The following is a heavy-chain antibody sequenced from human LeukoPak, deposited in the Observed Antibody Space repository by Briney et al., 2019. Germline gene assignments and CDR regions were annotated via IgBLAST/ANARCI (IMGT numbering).Heavy chain of an antibody. Sequence: GGSLRLSCAASGFTFSNAWMSWVRQAPGKGLEWVSSISSSSSYIYYADSVKGRFTISRDNAKNSLYLQMNSLRAEDTAVYYCARTACVVCRFDYWGQGTLVTVSS. D-gene: IGHD2-8*02. CDR3: ARTACVVCRFDY. CDR1: GFTFSNAW. J-gene: IGHJ4*02. V-gene: IGHV3-21*01. CDR2: ISSSSSYI.